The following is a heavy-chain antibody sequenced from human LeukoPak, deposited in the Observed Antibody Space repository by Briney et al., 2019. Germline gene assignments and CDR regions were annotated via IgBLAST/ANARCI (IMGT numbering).Heavy chain of an antibody. CDR1: GGSISGYY. J-gene: IGHJ4*02. V-gene: IGHV4-59*01. CDR3: ARYYYDSSGYLTRYDY. CDR2: IFYSGSS. Sequence: SETLSLTCTVSGGSISGYYWSWIRQPPGKGLEWIGYIFYSGSSNYNPSLESRVTISVDTSKNQFSLRLSSVTAADTAVYYCARYYYDSSGYLTRYDYWGQGTLVTVSS. D-gene: IGHD3-22*01.